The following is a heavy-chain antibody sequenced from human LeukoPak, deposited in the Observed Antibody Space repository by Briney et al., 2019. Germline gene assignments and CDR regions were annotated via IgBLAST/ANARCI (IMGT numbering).Heavy chain of an antibody. D-gene: IGHD1-14*01. Sequence: PRASVKVSCKASGYPFTTYDINWVRKATGQGLEWMGWMNPSSGYTGYSQKFQGRVTMTRNTSTTTAYMELSSLRSEDTAVYYCARISDHNWYFDLWGRGTLVTVSS. CDR3: ARISDHNWYFDL. CDR2: MNPSSGYT. J-gene: IGHJ2*01. CDR1: GYPFTTYD. V-gene: IGHV1-8*01.